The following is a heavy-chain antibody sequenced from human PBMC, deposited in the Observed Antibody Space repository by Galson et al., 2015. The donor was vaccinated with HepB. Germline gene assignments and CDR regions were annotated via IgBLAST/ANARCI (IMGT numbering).Heavy chain of an antibody. CDR3: ARRKGGDDHYLYGMDV. CDR1: GYSFTSYW. D-gene: IGHD3-16*01. V-gene: IGHV5-10-1*01. CDR2: IDPSDSYT. J-gene: IGHJ6*02. Sequence: QSGAEVKKPGESLRISCKGSGYSFTSYWISWVRQMPGKGLEWMGRIDPSDSYTNYSPSFQGHVTISADKSISTAYLQWSSLQASDTAIYYCARRKGGDDHYLYGMDVWGQGTTVTVSS.